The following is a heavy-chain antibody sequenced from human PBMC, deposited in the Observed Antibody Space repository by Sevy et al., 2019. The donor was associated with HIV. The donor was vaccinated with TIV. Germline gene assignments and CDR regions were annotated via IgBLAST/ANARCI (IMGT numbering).Heavy chain of an antibody. V-gene: IGHV3-23*01. CDR3: AGARYDGSGSFDAFDI. D-gene: IGHD3-22*01. Sequence: GGSLRLSCKPSGFTFITYAMNWVRQAPGKGLEWVSTIYGSGGTTYYADSVKGRFTMSRDNSKNTLYLKMDSLGTEDTAIYYCAGARYDGSGSFDAFDIWGQGTMVTVSS. CDR1: GFTFITYA. CDR2: IYGSGGTT. J-gene: IGHJ3*02.